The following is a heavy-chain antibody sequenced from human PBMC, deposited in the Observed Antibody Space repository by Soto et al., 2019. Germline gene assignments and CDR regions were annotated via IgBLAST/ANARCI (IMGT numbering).Heavy chain of an antibody. CDR1: GFTFSSYA. CDR2: ISGSGGST. J-gene: IGHJ5*02. D-gene: IGHD4-17*01. Sequence: GGSLRLCYAASGFTFSSYAMSWVRQAPGKGLEWVSAISGSGGSTYYADSVKGRFTISRDNSKNTLYLQMNSLRAEDTAVYYCAKGEYGLGGFWFDPWGQGTLVTVSS. V-gene: IGHV3-23*01. CDR3: AKGEYGLGGFWFDP.